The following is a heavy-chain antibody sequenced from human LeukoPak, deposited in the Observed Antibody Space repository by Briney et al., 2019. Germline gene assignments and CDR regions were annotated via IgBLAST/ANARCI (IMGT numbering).Heavy chain of an antibody. D-gene: IGHD6-19*01. CDR2: ITSNGGST. CDR3: AKSVSVRAVEGGY. J-gene: IGHJ4*02. CDR1: GFTFSSYA. V-gene: IGHV3-23*01. Sequence: PGGSLRLSCAASGFTFSSYAMSWVRQAPGKGLEWVSSITSNGGSTYYADSVKGRFTISRDNSKNTLYLQMNSLRAEDTAVYYCAKSVSVRAVEGGYWGQGTLVTVSS.